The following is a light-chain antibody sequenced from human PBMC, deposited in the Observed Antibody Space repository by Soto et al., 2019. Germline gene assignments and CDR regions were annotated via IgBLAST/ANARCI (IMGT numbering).Light chain of an antibody. CDR1: QSVSSSY. CDR2: GAS. V-gene: IGKV3-20*01. Sequence: VVLTQSPATLSVSPGESSTLSCRASQSVSSSYLAWYQQKTGQAPRPLIYGASSRATGIPDRFSGSGSGTDFTLTISRLEPEDVAVYYCQQYGSSPWTFGQGTKV. CDR3: QQYGSSPWT. J-gene: IGKJ1*01.